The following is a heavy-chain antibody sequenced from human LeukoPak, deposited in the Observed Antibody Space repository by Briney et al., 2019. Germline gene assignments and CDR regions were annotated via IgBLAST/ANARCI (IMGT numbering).Heavy chain of an antibody. CDR1: GFTVNRHR. V-gene: IGHV3-48*01. D-gene: IGHD5-24*01. J-gene: IGHJ4*02. CDR2: ISIGSSHI. Sequence: GGCLRLAWAGAGFTVNRHRMDWGRQAGGEGREWGSYISIGSSHIYYSDSVKGRFTISRDNAKNSLYLQMNSLSAEDTDVYFCARDRAGYNWFDYWGQGTLVSVSS. CDR3: ARDRAGYNWFDY.